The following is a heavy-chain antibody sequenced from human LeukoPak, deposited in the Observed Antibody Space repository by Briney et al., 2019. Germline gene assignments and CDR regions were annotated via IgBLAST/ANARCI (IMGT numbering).Heavy chain of an antibody. V-gene: IGHV3-74*01. CDR3: ASLTFGVDNWFDP. J-gene: IGHJ5*02. CDR2: INSDGSST. CDR1: GFTFSSYW. D-gene: IGHD2-8*01. Sequence: GGSLRLSCAASGFTFSSYWMHWVRQAPGKGLVWVSRINSDGSSTSYADSVKGRFTISRDNAKKTRYLQMNSLRAEDTAVYYCASLTFGVDNWFDPWGQGTLVTVSS.